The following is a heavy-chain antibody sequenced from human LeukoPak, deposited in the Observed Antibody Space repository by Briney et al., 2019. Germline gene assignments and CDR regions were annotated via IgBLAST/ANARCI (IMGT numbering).Heavy chain of an antibody. CDR1: GFTFRSYA. D-gene: IGHD3-22*01. J-gene: IGHJ4*02. CDR2: IRYDGSNT. V-gene: IGHV3-30*02. Sequence: GGSLRLSCAASGFTFRSYAMHWVRQAPGKGLEWVALIRYDGSNTFYVDSVKGRFTISRDNSKNTLYLQMNSLRAEDTAVYYSARDSSGSLDYWGQGTLVTVSS. CDR3: ARDSSGSLDY.